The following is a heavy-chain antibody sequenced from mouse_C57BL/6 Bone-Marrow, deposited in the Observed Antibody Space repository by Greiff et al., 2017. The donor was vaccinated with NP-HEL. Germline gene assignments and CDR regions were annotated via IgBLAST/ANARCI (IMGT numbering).Heavy chain of an antibody. CDR3: ARRGLCID. V-gene: IGHV1-61*01. D-gene: IGHD3-1*01. J-gene: IGHJ2*01. Sequence: QVQLQQPGAELVRPGSSVKLSCKASGYTFTSYWMDWVKQRPGQGLAWIGNIYPSDSETHYNQKFKDKATLTVDKSSSPAYMQLSSLTSEDAAVYYCARRGLCIDWGQGTTLTVSS. CDR2: IYPSDSET. CDR1: GYTFTSYW.